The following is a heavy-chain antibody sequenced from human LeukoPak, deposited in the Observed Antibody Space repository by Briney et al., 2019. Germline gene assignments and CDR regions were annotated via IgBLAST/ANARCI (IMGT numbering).Heavy chain of an antibody. Sequence: GGSPRLSCAASGXTXXSYWMSWVRQAPXXXXEWVANIKQDGSEKYYVDSVKGRFTISRDNAKNSLYLQMNSLRAEDTAVYYCARERGLTFVYWGQGTLVTVSS. CDR2: IKQDGSEK. CDR3: ARERGLTFVY. CDR1: GXTXXSYW. V-gene: IGHV3-7*01. J-gene: IGHJ4*02. D-gene: IGHD3-16*01.